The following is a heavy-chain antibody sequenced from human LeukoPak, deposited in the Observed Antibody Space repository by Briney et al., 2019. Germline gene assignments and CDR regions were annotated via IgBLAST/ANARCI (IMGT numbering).Heavy chain of an antibody. CDR3: ARDIVVVPAAIYGGWFDP. CDR2: IYTSGST. Sequence: SETLSLTCTVSGVSISSYYWSWIRQPAGKGLEWIGRIYTSGSTNYNPSLKSRVTMSVDTSKNQFSLKLSSVTAADTAVYYCARDIVVVPAAIYGGWFDPWGQGTLVTVSS. V-gene: IGHV4-4*07. D-gene: IGHD2-2*02. CDR1: GVSISSYY. J-gene: IGHJ5*02.